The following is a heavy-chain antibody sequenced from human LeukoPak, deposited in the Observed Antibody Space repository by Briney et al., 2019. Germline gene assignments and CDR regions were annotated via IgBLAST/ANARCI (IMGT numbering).Heavy chain of an antibody. V-gene: IGHV4-38-2*02. D-gene: IGHD3-22*01. CDR3: ARANYYDTSGYSRGAFDI. CDR1: GGSISGYY. CDR2: IYHSGST. Sequence: SETLSLTCSVSGGSISGYYWNWIRLPPGKGLEWIGSIYHSGSTYYNPSLKSRVTISVDTSKNQFSLNLRSVTAADTAVYYCARANYYDTSGYSRGAFDIWGQGTMVTVSS. J-gene: IGHJ3*02.